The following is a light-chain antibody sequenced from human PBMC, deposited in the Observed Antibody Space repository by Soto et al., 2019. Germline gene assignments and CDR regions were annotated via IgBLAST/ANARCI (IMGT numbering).Light chain of an antibody. CDR3: QQYDSYSGT. V-gene: IGKV1-5*01. CDR2: DAS. CDR1: QSISSW. J-gene: IGKJ1*01. Sequence: DIQMTQSPSTLSAYVGDRVTITCRASQSISSWLAWYQQKPGKAPKLLIYDASDLESGVPSRFSGSGSGTEFTLTISSLQPDDFATYYCQQYDSYSGTFAQGTKVDI.